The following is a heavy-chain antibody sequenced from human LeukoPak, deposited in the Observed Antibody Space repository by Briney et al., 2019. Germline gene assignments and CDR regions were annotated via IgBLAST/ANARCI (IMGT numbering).Heavy chain of an antibody. Sequence: PGGSLRLSCAASGFTFSDYYMSWIRQAPGKGLEWVSYISSSGSTIYYADSVKGRFTISRDNAKNSLYLQMNSLRAEDTAVYYCAREVRGILEWPSTGYYYGMDVWGQGTTVTVSS. D-gene: IGHD3-3*01. CDR3: AREVRGILEWPSTGYYYGMDV. CDR2: ISSSGSTI. CDR1: GFTFSDYY. V-gene: IGHV3-11*01. J-gene: IGHJ6*02.